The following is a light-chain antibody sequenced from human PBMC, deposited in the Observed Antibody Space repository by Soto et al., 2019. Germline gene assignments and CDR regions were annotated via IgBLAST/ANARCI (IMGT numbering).Light chain of an antibody. CDR2: DVS. V-gene: IGLV2-11*01. Sequence: QSVLTQPRSVSGSPGQSVTISCTGTSSDVGGYNYVSWYQQHPGKAPKLMIYDVSKRPSGVPDRFSGSKSGNTASLTISGLQVEDEVDYYCCSYAGSYRVFGTGTKVTVL. CDR3: CSYAGSYRV. J-gene: IGLJ1*01. CDR1: SSDVGGYNY.